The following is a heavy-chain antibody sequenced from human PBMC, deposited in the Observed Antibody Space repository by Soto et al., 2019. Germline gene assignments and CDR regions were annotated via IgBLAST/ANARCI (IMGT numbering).Heavy chain of an antibody. CDR3: ARGFVEAGMDFDY. CDR2: VHASGRT. D-gene: IGHD3-3*01. Sequence: QLQLQEAGPGQVKPSQTLSLTCSVSGESINNGAYFWSWIRQHPGKVLEWIGYVHASGRTYYNPSLRGRVDMSIDPSKKQFYLNLKSVTAAETAVFFCARGFVEAGMDFDYWGPVALFTVS. CDR1: GESINNGAYF. J-gene: IGHJ4*02. V-gene: IGHV4-31*03.